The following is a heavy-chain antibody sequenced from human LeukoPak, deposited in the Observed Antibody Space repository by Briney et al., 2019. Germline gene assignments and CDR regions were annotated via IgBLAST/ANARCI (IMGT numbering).Heavy chain of an antibody. Sequence: PGGSLRLSCVASGLTFSFAGMHWVRQAPGKGLEWVSAIIGNSASVYYKDSVKGRFTISRYNSKNTLYLHMNRLRDEDTSLYYCATRNCTGTTCYPLDDWGQGTLVTVSS. V-gene: IGHV3-23*01. J-gene: IGHJ4*02. CDR2: IIGNSASV. D-gene: IGHD1-7*01. CDR3: ATRNCTGTTCYPLDD. CDR1: GLTFSFAG.